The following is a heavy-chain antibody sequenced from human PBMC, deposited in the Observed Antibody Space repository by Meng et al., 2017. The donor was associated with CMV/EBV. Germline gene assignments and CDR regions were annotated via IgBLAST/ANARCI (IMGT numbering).Heavy chain of an antibody. J-gene: IGHJ4*02. D-gene: IGHD3-10*01. CDR1: SYS. CDR2: IRRSSSYI. CDR3: ARDVGGTMVRGVIIDPYYFDY. Sequence: SYSMNWVGQEPGKELEWGSSIRRSSSYIYYADSVKGRFTISRDNDKNSLYLQMNSLRAEDTAVYYCARDVGGTMVRGVIIDPYYFDYWGQGTLVTVSS. V-gene: IGHV3-21*01.